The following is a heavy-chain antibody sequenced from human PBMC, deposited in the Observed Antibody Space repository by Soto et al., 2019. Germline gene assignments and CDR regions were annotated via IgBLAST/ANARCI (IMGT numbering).Heavy chain of an antibody. J-gene: IGHJ4*02. CDR3: AKDPRYYYDSSGYFDY. CDR1: GFTFSSYA. V-gene: IGHV3-23*01. D-gene: IGHD3-22*01. Sequence: GSLRLSCAASGFTFSSYAMSWVRQAPGKGLEWVSAISGSGGSTYYADSVKGRFTISGDNSKNTLYLQMNSLRAEDTAVYYCAKDPRYYYDSSGYFDYWGQGTLFTVSS. CDR2: ISGSGGST.